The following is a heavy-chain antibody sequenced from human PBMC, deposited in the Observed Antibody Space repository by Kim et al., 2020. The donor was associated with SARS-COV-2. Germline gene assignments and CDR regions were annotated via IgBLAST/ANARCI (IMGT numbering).Heavy chain of an antibody. J-gene: IGHJ4*02. D-gene: IGHD3-10*01. CDR2: IGTAGDP. CDR3: ARVGKDYYGSGSYYDY. Sequence: GGSLRLSCAASGFTFSSYDMHWVRQATGKGLEWVSAIGTAGDPYYPGSVKGRFTISRENAKNSLYLQMNSLRAGDTAVYYCARVGKDYYGSGSYYDYWGQGTLCTVSS. V-gene: IGHV3-13*05. CDR1: GFTFSSYD.